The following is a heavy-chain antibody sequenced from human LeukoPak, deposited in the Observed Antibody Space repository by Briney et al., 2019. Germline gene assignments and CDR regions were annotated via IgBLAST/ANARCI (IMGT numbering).Heavy chain of an antibody. J-gene: IGHJ4*02. CDR3: TRVPEYHGDHFDY. D-gene: IGHD4-17*01. CDR2: ISYDGSNK. Sequence: PGRSLRLSCAASGFTFSSYAMHWVRQAPGKGLDWVAVISYDGSNKHYADSVRGRFTISRDNSKNTLYLQMNSLRAEDTAVYYCTRVPEYHGDHFDYWGQGTLVTVSS. CDR1: GFTFSSYA. V-gene: IGHV3-30-3*01.